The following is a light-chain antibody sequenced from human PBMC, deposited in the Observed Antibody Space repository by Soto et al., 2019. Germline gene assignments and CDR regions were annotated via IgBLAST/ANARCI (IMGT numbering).Light chain of an antibody. J-gene: IGKJ1*01. CDR3: QQYGSSRT. CDR1: QSFSGNY. CDR2: GAS. Sequence: EIVLMQSPGTLSLSPGERATLSCRASQSFSGNYLAWYQQKPGQAPRLLIYGASIRATGIPDRFSGSGSGTDFTLTISRLESEDFAVYYCQQYGSSRTFGQGTKVEIK. V-gene: IGKV3-20*01.